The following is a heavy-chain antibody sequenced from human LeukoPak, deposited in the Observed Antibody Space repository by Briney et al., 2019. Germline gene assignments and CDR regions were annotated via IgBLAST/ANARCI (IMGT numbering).Heavy chain of an antibody. CDR3: ARGATAHFDY. CDR2: TYYRSKWYY. V-gene: IGHV6-1*01. CDR1: GDSVSSNSVA. J-gene: IGHJ4*02. D-gene: IGHD5-12*01. Sequence: SQTLSLTCAISGDSVSSNSVAWNWVRQSPSRGLEWLGRTYYRSKWYYDYAVYVKSRITINPDTSKDQFSLHLNSVTPEDTAVYYCARGATAHFDYWGQGTLVTVSS.